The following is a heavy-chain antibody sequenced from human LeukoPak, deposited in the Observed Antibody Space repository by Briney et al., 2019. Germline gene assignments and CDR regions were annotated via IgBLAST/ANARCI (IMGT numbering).Heavy chain of an antibody. CDR1: GFTFSSYS. J-gene: IGHJ6*02. D-gene: IGHD4-17*01. Sequence: GGSLRLSCAASGFTFSSYSMNWVRQAPGKGLVWVSRINSDGSSTSYADSVKGRFTISRDNAKNTLYLQMNSLRAEDTAVYYCARLPSMTTVTYYYYYGMDVWGQGTTVTVSS. CDR3: ARLPSMTTVTYYYYYGMDV. V-gene: IGHV3-74*01. CDR2: INSDGSST.